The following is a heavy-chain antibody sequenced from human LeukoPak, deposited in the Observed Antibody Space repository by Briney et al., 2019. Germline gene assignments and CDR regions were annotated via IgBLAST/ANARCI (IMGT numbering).Heavy chain of an antibody. CDR3: LREETIVVIREPPP. CDR1: GFTFSTYW. CDR2: INQYGNDK. J-gene: IGHJ4*02. V-gene: IGHV3-7*01. D-gene: IGHD3-22*01. Sequence: GGSLRLSCAASGFTFSTYWMHWVRQAPGKGLEWVANINQYGNDKYYVDSVKGRFTISRDNAKNSLYLQMNSLRAEDTAIYYCLREETIVVIREPPPRGQGTLVTVSS.